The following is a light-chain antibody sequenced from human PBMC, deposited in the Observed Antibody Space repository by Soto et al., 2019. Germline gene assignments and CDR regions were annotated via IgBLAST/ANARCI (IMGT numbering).Light chain of an antibody. V-gene: IGKV1-5*01. CDR3: QPYNIYPLI. Sequence: DIQMTQSPSTLSASVGDRVTITCRASQSISSWLAWYQQKPGKAPKLLIYDASSLESGVPSRFSGSGSGTEFTLTISSLQPDDFATYYCQPYNIYPLIFGGGTQVEIK. CDR2: DAS. CDR1: QSISSW. J-gene: IGKJ4*01.